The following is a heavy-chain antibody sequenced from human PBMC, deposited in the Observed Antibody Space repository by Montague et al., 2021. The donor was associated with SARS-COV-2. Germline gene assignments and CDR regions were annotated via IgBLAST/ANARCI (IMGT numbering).Heavy chain of an antibody. Sequence: SETLSLTCTVSGGSISSYYWSWIRQPPGKGLEWIGYIYYSGSTNYNPSLKSRVTISVDTSKNQFSLKLSSVTAADTAVYYCARDTREYCSGGSCLYGMGVWGQGTTVTVSS. CDR2: IYYSGST. V-gene: IGHV4-59*01. CDR1: GGSISSYY. D-gene: IGHD2-15*01. CDR3: ARDTREYCSGGSCLYGMGV. J-gene: IGHJ6*02.